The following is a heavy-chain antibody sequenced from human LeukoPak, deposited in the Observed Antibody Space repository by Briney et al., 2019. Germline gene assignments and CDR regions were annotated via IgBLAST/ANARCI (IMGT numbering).Heavy chain of an antibody. J-gene: IGHJ4*02. CDR2: FDPEDGGP. Sequence: SVKVSCKVSGYSLIELLTHWVRQAPGKGLDWMGGFDPEDGGPMSATKFPGRVIMTRDMSTRTVYMALSSLRSEETAVYYCARARSYGSSSLELFDYWGQGTLVTVSS. CDR1: GYSLIELL. V-gene: IGHV1-24*01. D-gene: IGHD6-6*01. CDR3: ARARSYGSSSLELFDY.